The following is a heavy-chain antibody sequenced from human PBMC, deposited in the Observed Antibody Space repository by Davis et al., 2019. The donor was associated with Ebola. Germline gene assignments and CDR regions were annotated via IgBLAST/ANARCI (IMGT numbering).Heavy chain of an antibody. D-gene: IGHD2-8*02. CDR3: ARVTLGYCTV. CDR2: ISGSLTTI. V-gene: IGHV3-48*04. CDR1: GFTFTDYS. J-gene: IGHJ4*02. Sequence: GESLKISCTASGFTFTDYSMNWVRQAPGKGLEWISYISGSLTTIYYADSVKGRFTISRDNAKITLYLQMNSLRAEDTAVYYCARVTLGYCTVWGQGTLVTVSS.